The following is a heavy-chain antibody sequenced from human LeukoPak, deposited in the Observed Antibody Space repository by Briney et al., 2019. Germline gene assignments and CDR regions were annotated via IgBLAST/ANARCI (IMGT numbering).Heavy chain of an antibody. D-gene: IGHD5-18*01. CDR3: ARRGYSYGSDY. V-gene: IGHV4-34*01. Sequence: SETLSLTCAVYGGSFSGYYWSWLRQPPGKGLEWIGEINHSGSTNYNPSLKSRVTISVDTSKNQFSLKLSSVTAADTAVYYCARRGYSYGSDYWGQGTLVTVSS. J-gene: IGHJ4*02. CDR2: INHSGST. CDR1: GGSFSGYY.